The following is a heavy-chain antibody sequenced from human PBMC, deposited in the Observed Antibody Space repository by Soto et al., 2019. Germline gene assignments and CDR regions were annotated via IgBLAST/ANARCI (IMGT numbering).Heavy chain of an antibody. D-gene: IGHD1-7*01. J-gene: IGHJ4*02. CDR1: GGSFSGYY. CDR3: ASRDPRTSVDY. V-gene: IGHV4-34*01. Sequence: SETLSLTCAVYGGSFSGYYWSWIRQPPGKGLEWIGEINRTGSTNYNPSLKSRVTISLDKSENQFSLKVTSLTAADTAVYYCASRDPRTSVDYRGQGTLVTVSS. CDR2: INRTGST.